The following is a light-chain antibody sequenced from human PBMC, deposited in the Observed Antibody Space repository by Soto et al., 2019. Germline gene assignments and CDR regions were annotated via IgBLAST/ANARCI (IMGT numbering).Light chain of an antibody. CDR2: KAS. CDR1: QSISSW. CDR3: HQYNSYPRT. Sequence: DIQMTQSPSTLSASVGDRVTITCRASQSISSWLAWYQQKPGKAPKLLIYKASTLKSGVPSRFSGSGSGTEFTLTISSLQPDDFATYYCHQYNSYPRTFGHGTKVDI. V-gene: IGKV1-5*03. J-gene: IGKJ1*01.